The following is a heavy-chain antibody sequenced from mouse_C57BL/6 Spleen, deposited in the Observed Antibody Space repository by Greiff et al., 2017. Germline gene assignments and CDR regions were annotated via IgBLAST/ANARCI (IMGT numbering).Heavy chain of an antibody. J-gene: IGHJ2*01. CDR2: INPGSGGT. V-gene: IGHV1-54*01. Sequence: QVQLQQSGAELVRPGTSVKVSCKASGYAFTNYLIEWVKQRPGQGLEWIGVINPGSGGTNYNEKFKGKATLTADKSSSTAYMQLSSLTSEDSAVYFCARSGYDGFYYWGQGTTLTVSS. CDR1: GYAFTNYL. D-gene: IGHD2-2*01. CDR3: ARSGYDGFYY.